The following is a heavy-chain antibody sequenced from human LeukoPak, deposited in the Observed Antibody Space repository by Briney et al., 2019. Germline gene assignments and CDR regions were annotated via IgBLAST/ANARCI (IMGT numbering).Heavy chain of an antibody. CDR3: AKDIGYSSSWYYYNYAMDV. J-gene: IGHJ6*02. V-gene: IGHV3-43*02. Sequence: RSGGSLRLSCAASGFTFDDYAMHWVRQAPGKGLEWVSLISGDGGSTYYADSVKGRITISRDNIKNSLYLHMNSLRTEDTALYFCAKDIGYSSSWYYYNYAMDVWGQGTTVTVSS. D-gene: IGHD6-13*01. CDR1: GFTFDDYA. CDR2: ISGDGGST.